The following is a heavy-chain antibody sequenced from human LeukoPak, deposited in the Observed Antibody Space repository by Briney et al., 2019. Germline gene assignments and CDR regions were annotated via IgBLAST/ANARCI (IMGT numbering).Heavy chain of an antibody. J-gene: IGHJ5*02. Sequence: PGGSLRLSCAASGFTFSSYSMNWVRQAPGKGLEWVSSISSSSSYIYYADSVEGRFTISRDNAKNSLYLQMNSLRAEDTAVYYCARGELGYSSSWYHGDFDPWGQGTLVTVSS. V-gene: IGHV3-21*01. D-gene: IGHD6-13*01. CDR1: GFTFSSYS. CDR3: ARGELGYSSSWYHGDFDP. CDR2: ISSSSSYI.